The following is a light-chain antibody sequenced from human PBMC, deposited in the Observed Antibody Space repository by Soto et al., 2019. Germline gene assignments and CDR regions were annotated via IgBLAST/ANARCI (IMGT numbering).Light chain of an antibody. Sequence: QLVLTQPPSVSGAPGQRVTISCTGSSSNIGAGYDVHWYQQLPGTAPKLLIYGNSNRPSGVPDRFSGSKSGTSAFLAITGLQAEDEADYYCQSYDSSLGGYDFGTGTKLTVL. CDR1: SSNIGAGYD. CDR3: QSYDSSLGGYD. CDR2: GNS. V-gene: IGLV1-40*01. J-gene: IGLJ1*01.